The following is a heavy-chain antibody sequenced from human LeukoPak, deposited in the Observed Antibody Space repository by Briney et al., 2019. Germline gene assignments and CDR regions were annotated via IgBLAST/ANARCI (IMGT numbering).Heavy chain of an antibody. CDR2: TYYNSKWYT. CDR1: GDSVSTASNA. V-gene: IGHV6-1*01. D-gene: IGHD2-15*01. Sequence: SQTLSLTCAISGDSVSTASNAWYWIRQSPSRGLEWLGRTYYNSKWYTDYAVSVSGRTTIDPDTSRNQLSLQLSFVTPEDTAVYYCVRVSWRRKAIDVWGQGTMVTVSS. J-gene: IGHJ3*01. CDR3: VRVSWRRKAIDV.